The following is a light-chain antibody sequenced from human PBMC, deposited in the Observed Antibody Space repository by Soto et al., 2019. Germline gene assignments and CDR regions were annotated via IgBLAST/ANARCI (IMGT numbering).Light chain of an antibody. Sequence: EVLMRQSPATLSVSPGETATLSCRASQRVSTKLAWYQQNPGQAPRLLINDASTRATGVPARFSGWGSGAEFTLTTSSLQSEDFAVDYCQQYHNWPPITFGQGTRLENK. CDR2: DAS. V-gene: IGKV3-15*01. J-gene: IGKJ5*01. CDR1: QRVSTK. CDR3: QQYHNWPPIT.